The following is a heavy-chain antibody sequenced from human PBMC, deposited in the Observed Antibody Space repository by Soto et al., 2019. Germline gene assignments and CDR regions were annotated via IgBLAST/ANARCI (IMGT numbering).Heavy chain of an antibody. J-gene: IGHJ4*02. CDR1: GFTFSSYS. CDR2: ISSSSSYI. V-gene: IGHV3-21*01. Sequence: GGSLRLSCAASGFTFSSYSMNWVRQAPGKGLEWVSSISSSSSYIYYADSVKGRFTISRDNAKNSLYLQMNSLRAEDTAVYYCARDDRRYSSGWYPLDYWGQGTLVTVSS. D-gene: IGHD6-19*01. CDR3: ARDDRRYSSGWYPLDY.